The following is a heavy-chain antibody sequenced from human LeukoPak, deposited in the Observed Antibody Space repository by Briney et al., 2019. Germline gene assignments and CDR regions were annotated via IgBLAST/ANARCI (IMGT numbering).Heavy chain of an antibody. CDR1: GFTLSRYW. V-gene: IGHV3-7*01. J-gene: IGHJ4*02. D-gene: IGHD1-14*01. CDR3: ARGGNLEN. Sequence: GGSLRLSCAASGFTLSRYWMSWVRQAPGKGLEWVANIHEDGGERHYVDSVKGRFTISRDKANNSLYLQMNSLRAEDTAVYYCARGGNLENWGKGTLVTVSS. CDR2: IHEDGGER.